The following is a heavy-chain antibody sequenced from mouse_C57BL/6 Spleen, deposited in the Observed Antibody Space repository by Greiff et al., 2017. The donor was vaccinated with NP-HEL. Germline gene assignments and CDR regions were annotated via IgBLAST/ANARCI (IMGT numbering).Heavy chain of an antibody. CDR2: IYPGSGST. CDR1: GYTFTSYW. V-gene: IGHV1-55*01. CDR3: ARNYYYGSSYDYFDY. Sequence: QVQLQQPGAELVKPGASVKMSCKASGYTFTSYWITWVKQRPGQGLEWIGDIYPGSGSTNYNEKFKSKATLTVDTSSSTAYMQLSSLTSEDSAVYYCARNYYYGSSYDYFDYWGQGTTLTVSS. J-gene: IGHJ2*01. D-gene: IGHD1-1*01.